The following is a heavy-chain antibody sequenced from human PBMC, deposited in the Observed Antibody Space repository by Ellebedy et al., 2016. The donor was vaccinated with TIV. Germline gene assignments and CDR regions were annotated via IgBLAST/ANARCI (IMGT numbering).Heavy chain of an antibody. CDR3: VRGDRSKALTVPTARRKNAFDI. Sequence: SETLSLTXAVSGVSLSDHYWNWIRQAPGKGLEWMGEISHTGRTNYNPSLKSRFVISADTSKNQFSLKVNSVTAADTAVYYCVRGDRSKALTVPTARRKNAFDIWGQGTMVTVAS. D-gene: IGHD2-2*01. CDR1: GVSLSDHY. V-gene: IGHV4-34*01. J-gene: IGHJ3*02. CDR2: ISHTGRT.